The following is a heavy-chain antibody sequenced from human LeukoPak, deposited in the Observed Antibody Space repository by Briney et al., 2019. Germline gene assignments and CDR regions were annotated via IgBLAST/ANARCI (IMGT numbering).Heavy chain of an antibody. V-gene: IGHV4-34*01. CDR1: GGSFSGYY. J-gene: IGHJ4*02. CDR2: INHSGST. Sequence: SETLSLTCAVHGGSFSGYYWSWIRQPPRKGLDWIGEINHSGSTNYNPSLKSRVTISVDTSKNQFSLKLSSVTAADTAVYYCARLRRAYYYDSSGSYPDYWGQGTLVTVSS. D-gene: IGHD3-22*01. CDR3: ARLRRAYYYDSSGSYPDY.